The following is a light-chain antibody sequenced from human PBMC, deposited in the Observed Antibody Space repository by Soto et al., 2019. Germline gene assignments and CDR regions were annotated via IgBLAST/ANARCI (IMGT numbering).Light chain of an antibody. Sequence: EIVLTQSPGTLSLSPGERATLSCRASQSVSSNYLAWYQQQSGQAPRLLISGASHRATGIPDRFSGTGSGTDFTLTISRLEPEDFAVYYCQQYGGSPPITFGQGTRVEIK. CDR1: QSVSSNY. J-gene: IGKJ5*01. V-gene: IGKV3-20*01. CDR3: QQYGGSPPIT. CDR2: GAS.